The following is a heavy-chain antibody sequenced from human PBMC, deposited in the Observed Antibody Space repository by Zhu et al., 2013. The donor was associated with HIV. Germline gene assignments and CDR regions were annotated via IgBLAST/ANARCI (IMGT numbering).Heavy chain of an antibody. J-gene: IGHJ3*01. CDR2: MNTYHGDT. D-gene: IGHD2-2*01. V-gene: IGHV1-18*01. CDR1: GYSFDMFG. Sequence: QVQLVQSGPEVKKPGASLKVSCKASGYSFDMFGSHLGSDRAPGKGLEWMGWMNTYHGDTTTAQTFQGRLIMTSDTSTRTAYMELRSLRYDDTAVYFCARIKRDENCDGTTCLHYVFDFWGQGTLVTVSS. CDR3: ARIKRDENCDGTTCLHYVFDF.